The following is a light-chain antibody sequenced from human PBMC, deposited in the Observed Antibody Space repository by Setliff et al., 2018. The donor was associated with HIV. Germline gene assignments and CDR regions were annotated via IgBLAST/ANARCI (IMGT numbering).Light chain of an antibody. CDR1: TSDIGHYNR. V-gene: IGLV2-18*02. CDR2: EVS. Sequence: QSALAQPPYVSGAPGQSVTISCTGSTSDIGHYNRVSWYQQPPGAAPKLIMYEVSHRPSGVPDRFSGSKSGSTASLTISGLQPEDEADYYCSSYTTSITLVFGTGTKVT. J-gene: IGLJ1*01. CDR3: SSYTTSITLV.